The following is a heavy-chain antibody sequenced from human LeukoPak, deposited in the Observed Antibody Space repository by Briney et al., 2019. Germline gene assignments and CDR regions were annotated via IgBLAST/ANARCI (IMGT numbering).Heavy chain of an antibody. CDR2: IRGKRDNYAT. V-gene: IGHV3-73*01. CDR3: ARQTVSCHDY. D-gene: IGHD2-2*01. Sequence: GGSLKLSCVASGFTFSDSPIHWVRLAPGKGLEWVAHIRGKRDNYATAYAASVKDRFAISRDNSESTAFLQMNSLKTDYTAVYFCARQTVSCHDYWGRGTLVTVSS. CDR1: GFTFSDSP. J-gene: IGHJ4*02.